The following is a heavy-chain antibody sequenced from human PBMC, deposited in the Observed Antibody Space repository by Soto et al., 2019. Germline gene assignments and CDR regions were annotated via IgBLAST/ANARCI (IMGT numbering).Heavy chain of an antibody. J-gene: IGHJ4*02. Sequence: GEALKISCKASGYTFSGHWISWVRQVAGKGIKWMGNIDPSDSYTNYSPAFQGHVTFSVDKSSNTAYLHWSSLGTSDTAIYYCARHGGAIWLGXWGQGTLVTVSX. CDR2: IDPSDSYT. V-gene: IGHV5-10-1*01. CDR1: GYTFSGHW. D-gene: IGHD6-19*01. CDR3: ARHGGAIWLGX.